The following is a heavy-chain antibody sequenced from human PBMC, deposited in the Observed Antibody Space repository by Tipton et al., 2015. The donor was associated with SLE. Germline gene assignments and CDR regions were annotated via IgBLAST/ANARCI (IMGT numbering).Heavy chain of an antibody. CDR2: IKTDTGNP. CDR1: GYTLTTYS. CDR3: TRGDWFDP. Sequence: QLVQSGSELKKPGASVTVSCEASGYTLTTYSIHWVRQAPGQGLEWMGWIKTDTGNPTYAQGFTGRFVFSLDTSVNTAYLQITSLETDDTAVYYCTRGDWFDPWGQGTLVTVSS. J-gene: IGHJ5*02. V-gene: IGHV7-4-1*02.